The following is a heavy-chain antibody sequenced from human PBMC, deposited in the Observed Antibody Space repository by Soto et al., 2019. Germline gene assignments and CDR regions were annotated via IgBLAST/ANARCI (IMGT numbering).Heavy chain of an antibody. J-gene: IGHJ1*01. CDR1: GFTFSSYA. D-gene: IGHD2-15*01. Sequence: PGGSLRLSCAASGFTFSSYAMSWVRQAPGKGLEWVSAISGSGGSTYYADSVKGRFTISRDNSKNTLYLQMNSLRAEDTAVYYCAKLGYCSGGSCAPHQHWGQGTLVTVSS. V-gene: IGHV3-23*01. CDR3: AKLGYCSGGSCAPHQH. CDR2: ISGSGGST.